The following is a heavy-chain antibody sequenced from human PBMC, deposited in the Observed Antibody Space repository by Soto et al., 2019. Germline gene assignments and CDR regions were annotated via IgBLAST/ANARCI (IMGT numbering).Heavy chain of an antibody. CDR1: GFTFDDYA. CDR3: AKDRIPPPWHYGMDV. J-gene: IGHJ6*02. V-gene: IGHV3-9*01. Sequence: EVQLVESGGGLVQPGRSLRLSCAASGFTFDDYAMHWVRQAPGKGLEWVSGISWNSGSIGYADSVKGRFTISRYNVKNSLYLDMYSLRAEDTALYYCAKDRIPPPWHYGMDVWGQGTTVTVS. CDR2: ISWNSGSI.